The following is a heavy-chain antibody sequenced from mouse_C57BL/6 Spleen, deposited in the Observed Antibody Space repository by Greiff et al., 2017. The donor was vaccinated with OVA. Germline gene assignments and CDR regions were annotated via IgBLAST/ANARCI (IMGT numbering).Heavy chain of an antibody. Sequence: DVQLVESGGGLVKPGGSLKVSCAASGFTFSDYGMHWVRQAPEKGLEWVAYISSGSSTIYYADTVKGRFTISRDNAKNTLFLQMTSLRSEDTAMYYCANYYGSSYSAMDYWGQGTSVTVSS. CDR2: ISSGSSTI. CDR1: GFTFSDYG. CDR3: ANYYGSSYSAMDY. D-gene: IGHD1-1*01. J-gene: IGHJ4*01. V-gene: IGHV5-17*01.